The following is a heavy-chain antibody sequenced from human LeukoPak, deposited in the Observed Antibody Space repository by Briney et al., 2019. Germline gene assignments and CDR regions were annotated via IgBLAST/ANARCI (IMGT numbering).Heavy chain of an antibody. J-gene: IGHJ3*02. D-gene: IGHD6-13*01. V-gene: IGHV4-59*01. CDR2: IYYSGST. CDR3: ARAPESYSKRLLGAFDI. CDR1: ADSISNYH. Sequence: SETLSLTCTISADSISNYHWSWIRQPPGRGLEWIGYIYYSGSTNYNPSLKSRVTISVDASKNQFSLKLSSVTAADTAVYYCARAPESYSKRLLGAFDIWGQGTMVTVSS.